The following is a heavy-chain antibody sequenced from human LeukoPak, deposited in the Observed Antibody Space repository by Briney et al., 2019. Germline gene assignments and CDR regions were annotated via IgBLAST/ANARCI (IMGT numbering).Heavy chain of an antibody. J-gene: IGHJ5*02. CDR3: AREFMITFGGLDP. CDR2: ISSSSSYI. D-gene: IGHD3-16*01. CDR1: GFTFSSYS. Sequence: GGSLRLSCAASGFTFSSYSMNWVRQAPGKGLEWVSSISSSSSYIYYADSVKGRFTISRDNAKNSLYLQMNSLRAEDTAVYYCAREFMITFGGLDPWGQGTLVTVSS. V-gene: IGHV3-21*01.